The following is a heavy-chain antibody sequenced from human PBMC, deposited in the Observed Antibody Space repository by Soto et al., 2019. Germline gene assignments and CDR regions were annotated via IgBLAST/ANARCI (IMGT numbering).Heavy chain of an antibody. CDR2: IYWDDDK. CDR3: AHRTSYYDSSGLAFDM. V-gene: IGHV2-5*02. CDR1: GFSLSTSGVG. J-gene: IGHJ3*02. D-gene: IGHD3-22*01. Sequence: QITLKESGPTLVKPTQTLTLTCTFSGFSLSTSGVGVGWIRQPPEKALEWLALIYWDDDKRYSPSLKSRLTITXXTXEIXVVLTMTNMAPEDTATYYCAHRTSYYDSSGLAFDMWGQGTLVTVSS.